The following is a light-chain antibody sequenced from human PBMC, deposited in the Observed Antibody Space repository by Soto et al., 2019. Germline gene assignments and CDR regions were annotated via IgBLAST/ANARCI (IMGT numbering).Light chain of an antibody. CDR3: CSYAGTYTVF. CDR1: SSDVGGYNY. V-gene: IGLV2-11*01. CDR2: GVT. J-gene: IGLJ2*01. Sequence: QSVLTQPRSVSGSPGQSVTISCTGSSSDVGGYNYVSWYQHHPDKVPELIIFGVTKRPSGVPDRFSGSKSGNTASLTISGLQAEDEADYFCCSYAGTYTVFFGGGTKLTVL.